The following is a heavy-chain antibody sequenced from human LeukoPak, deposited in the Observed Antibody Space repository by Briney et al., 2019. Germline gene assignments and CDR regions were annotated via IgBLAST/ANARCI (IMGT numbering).Heavy chain of an antibody. D-gene: IGHD3-16*01. J-gene: IGHJ4*02. Sequence: PGGPLRLSCAASGFPFSTYGMSWVRQAPGKGLEWVSGVSGSGKSSYYAASVKGRFTISRDNSKNTLYLQMNTLRAEDTAVYYCAKDEYYDGAAPDYWGQGTLVTVSS. CDR3: AKDEYYDGAAPDY. V-gene: IGHV3-23*01. CDR2: VSGSGKSS. CDR1: GFPFSTYG.